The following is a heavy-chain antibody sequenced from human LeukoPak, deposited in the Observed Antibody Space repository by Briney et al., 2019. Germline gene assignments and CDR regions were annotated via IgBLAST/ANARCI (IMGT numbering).Heavy chain of an antibody. D-gene: IGHD2-2*01. CDR1: GYTFTGHY. CDR2: INPNSGGT. Sequence: ASVKVSCKASGYTFTGHYMHWVRQAPGQGLEWMGWINPNSGGTNYAQKFQGRVTMTRDTSISTAYMELSRLRSDDTAVYYCARSGSYCSSTSCTGRTGGCDYWGQGTLVTVSS. J-gene: IGHJ4*02. CDR3: ARSGSYCSSTSCTGRTGGCDY. V-gene: IGHV1-2*02.